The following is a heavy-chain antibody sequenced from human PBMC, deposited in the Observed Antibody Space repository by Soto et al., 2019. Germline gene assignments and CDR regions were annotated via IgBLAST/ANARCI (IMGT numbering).Heavy chain of an antibody. CDR2: INAGNGNT. CDR3: ARVPRPLLYVHFDY. J-gene: IGHJ4*02. V-gene: IGHV1-3*01. D-gene: IGHD2-2*02. Sequence: GASVKVSCKASGYTFTSYAMHWVRQAPGQRLEWMGWINAGNGNTKYSQKFQGRVTITRDTSASTAYMELISLRSEDTAVYYCARVPRPLLYVHFDYWGQGTLVTVSS. CDR1: GYTFTSYA.